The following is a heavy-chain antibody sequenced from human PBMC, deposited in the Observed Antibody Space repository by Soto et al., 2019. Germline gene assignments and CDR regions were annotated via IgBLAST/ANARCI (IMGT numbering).Heavy chain of an antibody. J-gene: IGHJ4*02. D-gene: IGHD2-2*01. CDR2: INSGSTSV. CDR1: GFTFNSYS. V-gene: IGHV3-48*01. Sequence: EVQLVESGGGLVQPGGSLRLSCVASGFTFNSYSMNWVRQAPGKGLEWISYINSGSTSVCYADSVKGRFTISRDNAKNSLYLQMNSLRAEDTAVYYCASSASPAAYWGQGTLVTVSS. CDR3: ASSASPAAY.